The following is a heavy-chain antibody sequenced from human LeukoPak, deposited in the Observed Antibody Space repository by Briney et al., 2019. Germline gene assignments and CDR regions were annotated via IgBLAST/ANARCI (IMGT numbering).Heavy chain of an antibody. J-gene: IGHJ4*02. CDR3: ATRIAAAGVFDY. D-gene: IGHD6-13*01. CDR2: IYYSGST. Sequence: PSQTLSLTCTVSGGSISSGDYYWSWIRQPPGKGLEWIGYIYYSGSTYYNPSLKSRVTISVDTSKNQFFLKLSSVTAADTAVYYCATRIAAAGVFDYWGQGTLVTVS. V-gene: IGHV4-30-4*01. CDR1: GGSISSGDYY.